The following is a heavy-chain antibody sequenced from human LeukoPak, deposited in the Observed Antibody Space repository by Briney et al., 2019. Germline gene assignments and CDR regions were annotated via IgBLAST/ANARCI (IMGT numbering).Heavy chain of an antibody. D-gene: IGHD6-13*01. CDR2: INPKSGGT. Sequence: GASVKVSCKASGYTFTGYYMHWVRQAPGQGLEWMGWINPKSGGTNYAQKFQGRVTMTRATSIRTAYMELSRLRSDDTAVFYCARGPGLAAAGTPFWGQGTLVTVSS. V-gene: IGHV1-2*02. CDR1: GYTFTGYY. J-gene: IGHJ4*02. CDR3: ARGPGLAAAGTPF.